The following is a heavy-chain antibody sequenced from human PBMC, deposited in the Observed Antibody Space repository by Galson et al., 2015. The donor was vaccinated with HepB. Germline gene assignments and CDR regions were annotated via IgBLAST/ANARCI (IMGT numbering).Heavy chain of an antibody. V-gene: IGHV3-23*01. J-gene: IGHJ6*02. Sequence: FLRLSCAASGFTFSNYALSWVRQAPGKGLEWVSSISGSGGSTFYADSVKGRFTISRENSKNTLYLQMRSLRVEDMAVYYCTSGGYCSSTSCYGGMDVWGQGTTVTVSS. CDR1: GFTFSNYA. D-gene: IGHD2-2*01. CDR2: ISGSGGST. CDR3: TSGGYCSSTSCYGGMDV.